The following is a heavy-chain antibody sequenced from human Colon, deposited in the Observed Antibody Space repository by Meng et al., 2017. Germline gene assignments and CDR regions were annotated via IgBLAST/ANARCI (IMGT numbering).Heavy chain of an antibody. Sequence: QVQRNESGPGLVKPSGTLSLTCTVSGASMIGVSWWTWVRQTPGKGLEWIGEIHHSGRTNSMPSLKSRVTLSLDKSKNQFSLSMTSVTAADTAVYYCARGTGDIRVGFDYWGQGTLVTVSS. CDR1: GASMIGVSW. CDR2: IHHSGRT. J-gene: IGHJ4*02. D-gene: IGHD7-27*01. CDR3: ARGTGDIRVGFDY. V-gene: IGHV4-4*02.